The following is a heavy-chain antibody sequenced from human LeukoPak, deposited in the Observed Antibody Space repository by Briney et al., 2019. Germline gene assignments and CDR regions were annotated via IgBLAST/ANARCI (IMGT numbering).Heavy chain of an antibody. CDR3: AREPPHSPLDD. V-gene: IGHV3-23*01. J-gene: IGHJ4*02. CDR2: ITFNGGRT. CDR1: GFTFSTYS. Sequence: GGSLRLSCAASGFTFSTYSMNWVRQAPGSGPEWVSAITFNGGRTFYADSVKGRFTISRDNSKNTLYLQMNSLTAEDTAIYYCAREPPHSPLDDWGQGTLVTVSS.